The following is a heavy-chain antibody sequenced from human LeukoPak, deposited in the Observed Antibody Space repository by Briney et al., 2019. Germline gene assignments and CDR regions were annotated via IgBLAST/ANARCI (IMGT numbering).Heavy chain of an antibody. J-gene: IGHJ6*03. CDR3: ARGDDSYYYYMDV. CDR1: GFTFSDYW. Sequence: GGSLRLSCAASGFTFSDYWMHWVRQAPGKGLEWVARIYSDVRRIKYADSVKGRFTISRDNAKNSLYLQMNSLRAEDTAVYYCARGDDSYYYYMDVWGKGTTVTVSS. V-gene: IGHV3-74*01. CDR2: IYSDVRRI. D-gene: IGHD3-16*01.